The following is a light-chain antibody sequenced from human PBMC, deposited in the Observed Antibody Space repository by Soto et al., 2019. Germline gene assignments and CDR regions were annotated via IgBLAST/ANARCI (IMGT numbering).Light chain of an antibody. Sequence: QAVLTQPPSASGTPGQRVTISCSGGSSNIGINTVNWYQQLPGTAPKALIYTDNERPSGVPDRFSGSKSGTSASLAINGLQSGDEADYYCCSYAGRFTLVFGGGTKLTVL. CDR1: SSNIGINT. CDR2: TDN. CDR3: CSYAGRFTLV. V-gene: IGLV1-44*01. J-gene: IGLJ3*02.